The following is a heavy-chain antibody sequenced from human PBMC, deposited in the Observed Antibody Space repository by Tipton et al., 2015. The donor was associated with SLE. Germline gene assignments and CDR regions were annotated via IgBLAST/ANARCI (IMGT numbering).Heavy chain of an antibody. CDR1: GGSISNYY. Sequence: ASGGSISNYYWHWIRPPAGQGLAWIGRFYTSERTNYNPSLKSRITMSVDTSKNQFSLKLSSVTAADTAVYYCARDAHGYYSGWMDYWGQGTLVTVSS. D-gene: IGHD2-15*01. J-gene: IGHJ4*02. CDR2: FYTSERT. CDR3: ARDAHGYYSGWMDY. V-gene: IGHV4-4*07.